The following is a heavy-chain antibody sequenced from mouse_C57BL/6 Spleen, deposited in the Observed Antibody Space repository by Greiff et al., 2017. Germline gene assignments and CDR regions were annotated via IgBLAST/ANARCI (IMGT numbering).Heavy chain of an antibody. CDR2: INPYNGGT. CDR1: GYTFTDYY. V-gene: IGHV1-19*01. CDR3: ASAGHSNWYFDY. Sequence: EVKLQESGPVLVKPGASVKMSCKASGYTFTDYYMNWVKQSHGKSLEWIGVINPYNGGTSYNQKFKGKATLTVDKSSSTAYMELNSLTSEDSAVYYCASAGHSNWYFDYWGQGTTLTVSS. J-gene: IGHJ2*01. D-gene: IGHD2-5*01.